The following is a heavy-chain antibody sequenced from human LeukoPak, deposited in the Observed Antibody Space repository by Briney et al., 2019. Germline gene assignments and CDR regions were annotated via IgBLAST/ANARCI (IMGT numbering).Heavy chain of an antibody. CDR3: ARSRQASGLFSS. V-gene: IGHV4-30-2*01. CDR2: IYDRGPA. Sequence: SSETLSLTCTVSGYAIISGGFSWNWIRQPPGKGLEWIGCIYDRGPAHYNPSLKSRFTISVDRPKNQFFLNVTSLTAADTAVYYCARSRQASGLFSSWGQGTLVVVSS. CDR1: GYAIISGGFS. D-gene: IGHD3-10*01. J-gene: IGHJ5*02.